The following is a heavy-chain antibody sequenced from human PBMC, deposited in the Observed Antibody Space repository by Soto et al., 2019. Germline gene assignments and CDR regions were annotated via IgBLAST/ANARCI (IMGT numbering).Heavy chain of an antibody. CDR1: GGSFSGYY. Sequence: SETLSLTCAVYGGSFSGYYWSWIRQPPGKGLEWIGEINHSGSTNYNPSLKSRVTISVDTSKNQFSLKLSSVTAADTAVYYCERGREAAARIDYWGQGTLVTVSS. J-gene: IGHJ4*02. D-gene: IGHD2-2*01. V-gene: IGHV4-34*01. CDR2: INHSGST. CDR3: ERGREAAARIDY.